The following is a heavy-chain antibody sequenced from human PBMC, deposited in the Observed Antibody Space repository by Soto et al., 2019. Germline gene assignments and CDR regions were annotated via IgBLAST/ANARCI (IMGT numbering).Heavy chain of an antibody. Sequence: QMQLVQSGPEVKKPGTSVRVSCKASGFTFTSSAMHWVRQARGQRLEWIGWIVVGSGNTNYAQKLHDSVTITRDMSTSTAYVELSSLRSEDTAVYYCGVDRATPPYLPRHNWFDPWGQGTLVTVSS. V-gene: IGHV1-58*02. CDR2: IVVGSGNT. CDR1: GFTFTSSA. J-gene: IGHJ5*02. CDR3: GVDRATPPYLPRHNWFDP. D-gene: IGHD3-16*01.